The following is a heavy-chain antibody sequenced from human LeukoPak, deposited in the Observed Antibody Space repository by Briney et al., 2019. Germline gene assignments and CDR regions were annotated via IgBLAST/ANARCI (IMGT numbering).Heavy chain of an antibody. CDR1: GYIFNNCA. J-gene: IGHJ4*02. Sequence: PGGSLRLSCAASGYIFNNCAVSWVRRAPGKGLEWVSAISGTGTTYYADSVKGRFTISRDNSKNTLYLQMNSLRAEDTAVYYCAKNPHVLLWFGELSYWGQGTLVTVSS. D-gene: IGHD3-10*01. CDR2: ISGTGTT. CDR3: AKNPHVLLWFGELSY. V-gene: IGHV3-23*01.